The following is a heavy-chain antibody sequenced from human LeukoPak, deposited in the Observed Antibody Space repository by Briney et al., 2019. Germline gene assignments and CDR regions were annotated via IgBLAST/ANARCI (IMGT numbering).Heavy chain of an antibody. J-gene: IGHJ4*02. CDR3: ARGPVYYDILTGFSVAYYFDY. CDR1: GGSISSGGYS. Sequence: PSETLSLTSAVSGGSISSGGYSWSWIRQPPGKGLEWIGYIYHSGSTYYNPSLKSRVTISVDRSKNQFSLKLSSVTAADTAVYYCARGPVYYDILTGFSVAYYFDYWGQGTLVTVSS. CDR2: IYHSGST. D-gene: IGHD3-9*01. V-gene: IGHV4-30-2*01.